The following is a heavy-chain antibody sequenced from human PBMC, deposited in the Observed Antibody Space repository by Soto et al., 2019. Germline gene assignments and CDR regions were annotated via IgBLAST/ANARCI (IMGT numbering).Heavy chain of an antibody. Sequence: ETLSLTCAVSGYSISSGYYWGWIRQPPGKGLECVSGISGSGGDTYYADSVKGHFTISRGNSKNTLFLQMNSLRAEDTAVYYCAKGLGPAADFAMDVWGQGTTVTVSS. D-gene: IGHD2-2*01. CDR2: ISGSGGDT. CDR1: GYSISSGYY. V-gene: IGHV3-23*01. J-gene: IGHJ6*02. CDR3: AKGLGPAADFAMDV.